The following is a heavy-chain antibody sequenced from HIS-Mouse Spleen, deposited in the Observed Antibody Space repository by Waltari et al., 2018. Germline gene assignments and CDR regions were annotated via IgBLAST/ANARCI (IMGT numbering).Heavy chain of an antibody. Sequence: QVQLVESGGGVVQPGRSLRLSCAASGFTFSSYAMHWVRQAPGQGLEWVAVISYDGSNKYYADSVKGRFTISRDNSKNTLYLQMNSLRAEDTAVYYCARDRIVVVPADPRHYYYGMDVWGQGTTVTVSS. CDR3: ARDRIVVVPADPRHYYYGMDV. CDR1: GFTFSSYA. D-gene: IGHD2-2*01. CDR2: ISYDGSNK. V-gene: IGHV3-30*04. J-gene: IGHJ6*02.